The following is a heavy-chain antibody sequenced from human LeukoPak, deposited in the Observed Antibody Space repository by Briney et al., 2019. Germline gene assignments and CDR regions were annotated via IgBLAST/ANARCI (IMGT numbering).Heavy chain of an antibody. CDR1: GFTFSSYA. D-gene: IGHD3-10*01. CDR2: ISGSGGST. V-gene: IGHV3-23*01. J-gene: IGHJ4*02. CDR3: AKDLWYGSGSPFDY. Sequence: GGSLRLSCAASGFTFSSYAMSWVRQAPGKGLEWVSVISGSGGSTYYADSVKGRFTISRDNSKNTLHLQMNSLRAEDTAVYYCAKDLWYGSGSPFDYWGQGTLVTVSS.